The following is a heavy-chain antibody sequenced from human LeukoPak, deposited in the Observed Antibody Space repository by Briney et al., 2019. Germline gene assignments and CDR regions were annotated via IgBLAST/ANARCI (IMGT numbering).Heavy chain of an antibody. D-gene: IGHD3-9*01. J-gene: IGHJ4*02. CDR2: ISSSSRYI. CDR3: ARQKKAYDILTGMTYYFDY. V-gene: IGHV3-21*01. Sequence: PGGSLRLSCSASGFIFSSYSMNWVRQAPGKGLEWVSSISSSSRYIYYADSVKGRFTISRDNAKNSLYLQMNSLRAEDTAVYYCARQKKAYDILTGMTYYFDYWGQGTLVTVSS. CDR1: GFIFSSYS.